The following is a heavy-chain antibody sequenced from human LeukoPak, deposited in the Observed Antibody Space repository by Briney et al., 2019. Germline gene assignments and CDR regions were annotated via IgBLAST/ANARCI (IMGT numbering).Heavy chain of an antibody. V-gene: IGHV3-7*03. CDR3: ARDLMVRGVDLDY. CDR2: IKQDGSEK. D-gene: IGHD3-10*01. CDR1: GFTFSSYW. Sequence: PGGSLRLSCAASGFTFSSYWMSWVRQAPGKGLEWVANIKQDGSEKYYVDSVKGRFTISRDNAKNSLYLQMNGLRAEDTAVYYCARDLMVRGVDLDYWGQGTLVTVSS. J-gene: IGHJ4*02.